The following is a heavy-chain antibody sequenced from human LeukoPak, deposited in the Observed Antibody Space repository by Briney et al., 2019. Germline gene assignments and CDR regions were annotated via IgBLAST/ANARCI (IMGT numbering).Heavy chain of an antibody. J-gene: IGHJ6*02. CDR2: ISAYNGNT. Sequence: ASVKVSCKASGYTFTSYGISWVRQAPGQGLEWMGWISAYNGNTNYAQKLQGRVTMTTDTSTSTDYMELRSLRSDDTAVYYCARVGYYDSSGYYSYYYGMDVWGQGTTVTVSS. CDR1: GYTFTSYG. CDR3: ARVGYYDSSGYYSYYYGMDV. D-gene: IGHD3-22*01. V-gene: IGHV1-18*01.